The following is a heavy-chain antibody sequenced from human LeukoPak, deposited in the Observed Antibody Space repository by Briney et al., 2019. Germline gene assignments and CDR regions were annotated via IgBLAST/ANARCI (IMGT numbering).Heavy chain of an antibody. CDR1: GGSFSGYY. J-gene: IGHJ6*04. CDR2: INHSGST. D-gene: IGHD6-13*01. Sequence: SETLSLTCAVYGGSFSGYYWSWIRQPPGKGLEWIGEINHSGSTNYNPSLKSRVTISVDTSKNQFSLKLSSVTAADTAVYYCARGPWVAAAGPGVVDAWAKGTTITVSS. CDR3: ARGPWVAAAGPGVVDA. V-gene: IGHV4-34*01.